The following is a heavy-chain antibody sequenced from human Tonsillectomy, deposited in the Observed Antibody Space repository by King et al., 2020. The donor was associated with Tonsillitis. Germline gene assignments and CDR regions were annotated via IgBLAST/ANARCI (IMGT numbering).Heavy chain of an antibody. CDR1: GYTFTGYY. CDR3: ARGGYHYYYGMVV. D-gene: IGHD3-10*01. J-gene: IGHJ6*02. CDR2: IKPNSGGK. V-gene: IGHV1-2*02. Sequence: QLVQSGAEVKKPGASVKVSCKASGYTFTGYYMHWVRQAPGQGLEWMGWIKPNSGGKNYAQKFQGRVTMTRATSISTAYMELSRLRSDDPAVYYCARGGYHYYYGMVVWGHGTTVTAS.